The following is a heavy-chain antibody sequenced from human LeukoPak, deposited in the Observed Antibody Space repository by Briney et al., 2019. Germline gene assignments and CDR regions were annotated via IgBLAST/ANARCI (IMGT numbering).Heavy chain of an antibody. CDR3: ARGGSGSGSWFDH. CDR1: GFTFSSYS. Sequence: PGGSLRLSCAASGFTFSSYSMNWVRQAPGKGLEWVSSISSSSSYIYYADSVKGRFTISRDNAKNSLYLQMNSLRAEDTAVYYCARGGSGSGSWFDHWGQGTLVTVSS. CDR2: ISSSSSYI. J-gene: IGHJ5*02. V-gene: IGHV3-21*01. D-gene: IGHD6-19*01.